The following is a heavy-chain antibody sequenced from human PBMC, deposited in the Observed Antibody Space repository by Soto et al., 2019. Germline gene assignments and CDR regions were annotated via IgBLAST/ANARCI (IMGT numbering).Heavy chain of an antibody. CDR3: AKGPR. V-gene: IGHV3-7*01. CDR2: ISPDGGEI. CDR1: GFTFSNIW. J-gene: IGHJ4*02. Sequence: LVESGGGLVQPGGSLRLSCAASGFTFSNIWMSWLRRSPENGPEWVASISPDGGEIYYVDSVKGRFTSSRDNTRNSLYLGMNSLRAEDTAVYYCAKGPRWGQGTLVTVSS.